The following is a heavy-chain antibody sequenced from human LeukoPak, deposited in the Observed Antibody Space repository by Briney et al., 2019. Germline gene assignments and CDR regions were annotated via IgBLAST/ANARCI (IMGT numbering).Heavy chain of an antibody. CDR1: GYTFTSYG. V-gene: IGHV1-18*01. D-gene: IGHD3-3*01. CDR2: ISAYNGNT. J-gene: IGHJ3*02. Sequence: GASVKVSCKASGYTFTSYGISWARQAPGQGLEWMGWISAYNGNTNYAQKLQGRVTMTTDTSTSTAYMELRSLRSDDTAVYYCARVAPYYDFWSGYFLGQDAFDIWGQGTMVTVSS. CDR3: ARVAPYYDFWSGYFLGQDAFDI.